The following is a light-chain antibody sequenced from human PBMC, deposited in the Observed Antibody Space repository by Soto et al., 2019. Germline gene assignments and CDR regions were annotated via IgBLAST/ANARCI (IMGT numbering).Light chain of an antibody. Sequence: DIQLTQSPSSLSASVGDRVTITCRASQGINNFLAWYQQRPGKVPKLLIYGASTLTSGVPSRFSGGGSGTDFTLTISSLQAEDIATYYYQMYDKESPGTFGQGTKVEIK. CDR2: GAS. CDR3: QMYDKESPGT. J-gene: IGKJ1*01. V-gene: IGKV1-27*01. CDR1: QGINNF.